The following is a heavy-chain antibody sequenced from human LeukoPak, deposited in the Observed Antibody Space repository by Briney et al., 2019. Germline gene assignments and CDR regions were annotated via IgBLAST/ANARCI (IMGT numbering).Heavy chain of an antibody. CDR3: ARGLAYCSGGSCR. Sequence: GGSLRLSCVASGFTVSTNYMNWVRQAPGKGLGWVSVIYSGGSTYYADSVKGRFTISRDNSKNTLYLQMNSLRAEDTAVYYCARGLAYCSGGSCRWGQGTLVTVSS. CDR2: IYSGGST. V-gene: IGHV3-53*01. J-gene: IGHJ4*02. D-gene: IGHD2-15*01. CDR1: GFTVSTNY.